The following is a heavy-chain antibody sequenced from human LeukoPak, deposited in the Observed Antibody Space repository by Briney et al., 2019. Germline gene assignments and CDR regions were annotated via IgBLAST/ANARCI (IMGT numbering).Heavy chain of an antibody. J-gene: IGHJ4*02. V-gene: IGHV3-33*01. Sequence: PGRSLRLSCAVSGFTFRNAGMHWVRQAPGKGLEWVAVIWYDGSQKYYADSVKGRFTISRDNSKNMLYLHMNSLRAEDTAVYFCARDRGDYNHNFDYWGQGTLVTVSS. CDR2: IWYDGSQK. D-gene: IGHD4-17*01. CDR1: GFTFRNAG. CDR3: ARDRGDYNHNFDY.